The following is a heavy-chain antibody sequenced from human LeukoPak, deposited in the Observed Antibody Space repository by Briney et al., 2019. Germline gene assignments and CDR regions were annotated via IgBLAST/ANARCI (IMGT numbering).Heavy chain of an antibody. CDR2: VNHSGST. Sequence: SETLSLTCAVYGGSFSGYYWSWIRQPPGKGLDWIGEVNHSGSTNYNPSLKIRVTMSVDTSKNQFSLKLSSVTATDTAVYYCARGEAAAGPMDYMDVWDTGATVTVSS. CDR3: ARGEAAAGPMDYMDV. V-gene: IGHV4-34*01. CDR1: GGSFSGYY. D-gene: IGHD6-13*01. J-gene: IGHJ6*03.